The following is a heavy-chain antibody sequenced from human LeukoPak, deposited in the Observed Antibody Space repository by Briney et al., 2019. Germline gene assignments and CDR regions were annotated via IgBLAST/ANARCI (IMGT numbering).Heavy chain of an antibody. CDR2: ISYDGSNK. V-gene: IGHV3-30*01. CDR1: GFTFSSYA. CDR3: ARARERRGLIDY. Sequence: GRSLRLSCAASGFTFSSYAMHWVRQAPGKGLEWVAVISYDGSNKYYADSVKGRFTISRDNSKNTLYLQMNSLRAEDTAVYYCARARERRGLIDYWGQGALVTVSS. J-gene: IGHJ4*02.